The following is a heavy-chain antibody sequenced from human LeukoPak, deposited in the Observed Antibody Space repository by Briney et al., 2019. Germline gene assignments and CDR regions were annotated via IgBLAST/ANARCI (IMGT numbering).Heavy chain of an antibody. CDR3: AKGSSGYFFDL. J-gene: IGHJ4*02. Sequence: AGGSLRLSCAASGFIFNNYGLVWVRQAPGKGLEWVSAISNDGGGTTYADFVKGRFSVSRDNSKNTLFLQMNSLRAEDTALYYCAKGSSGYFFDLWGQGTLVIVSS. V-gene: IGHV3-23*01. CDR1: GFIFNNYG. CDR2: ISNDGGGT. D-gene: IGHD3-22*01.